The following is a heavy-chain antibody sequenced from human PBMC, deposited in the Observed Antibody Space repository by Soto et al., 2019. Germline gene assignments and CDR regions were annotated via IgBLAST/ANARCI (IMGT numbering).Heavy chain of an antibody. CDR2: INPSGGST. CDR1: GYTFTSYY. V-gene: IGHV1-46*01. J-gene: IGHJ4*02. D-gene: IGHD2-15*01. Sequence: ASVKVSCKASGYTFTSYYMHWVRQAPGQGLEWMRIINPSGGSTSYAQKFQGRVTMTRDTSTSTVYMELSSLRSEGTAVYYCARRGYCSGGSCYSSGFDYWGQGTLVTVSS. CDR3: ARRGYCSGGSCYSSGFDY.